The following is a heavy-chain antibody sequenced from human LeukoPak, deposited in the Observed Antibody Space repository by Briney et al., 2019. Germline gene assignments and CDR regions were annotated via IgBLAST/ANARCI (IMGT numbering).Heavy chain of an antibody. CDR3: ARDGPSSGYDY. V-gene: IGHV3-74*01. CDR1: GFTFSSYW. D-gene: IGHD6-19*01. CDR2: INTDGSST. J-gene: IGHJ4*02. Sequence: GGSLRLSCEASGFTFSSYWMHWVRQAPGKGLVWVSRINTDGSSTSYADSVKGRFTISRDNGKNTLYLQMNSLGAEDTAIYYCARDGPSSGYDYWGQGTLVTVSS.